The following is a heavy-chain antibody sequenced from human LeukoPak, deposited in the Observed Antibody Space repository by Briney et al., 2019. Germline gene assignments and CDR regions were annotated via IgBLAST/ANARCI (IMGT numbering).Heavy chain of an antibody. V-gene: IGHV1-2*06. CDR2: INPNSGGT. Sequence: ASVKVSCKASGYTFTGYYMHWVRQAPGQGLEWMGRINPNSGGTNYARKFQGRVTMTEDTSTDTAYMELSSLRSEDTAVYYCATDLLGYSYVNGDYWGQGTLVTVSS. CDR3: ATDLLGYSYVNGDY. J-gene: IGHJ4*02. D-gene: IGHD5-18*01. CDR1: GYTFTGYY.